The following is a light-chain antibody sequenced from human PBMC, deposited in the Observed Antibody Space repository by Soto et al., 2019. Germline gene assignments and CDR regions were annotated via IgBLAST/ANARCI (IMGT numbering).Light chain of an antibody. CDR2: EVS. CDR1: SSDVGGYNY. Sequence: QSALTQPASVSGSPGQSITISCTGTSSDVGGYNYVSWYQQHPGKAPKLMIYEVSNRPSGVSNRFSGSKSGNKASLTISGLQAEDEADYYCSSYTSSSMAVFGEGTQLTVL. V-gene: IGLV2-14*01. J-gene: IGLJ7*01. CDR3: SSYTSSSMAV.